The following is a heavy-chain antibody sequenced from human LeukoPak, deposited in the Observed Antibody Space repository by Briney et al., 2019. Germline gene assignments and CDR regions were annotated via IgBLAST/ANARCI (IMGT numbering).Heavy chain of an antibody. CDR2: IKQDGSEK. D-gene: IGHD2-15*01. CDR1: GFTFSSYW. CDR3: ARDRGYCSGGSCYSVLDY. V-gene: IGHV3-7*01. J-gene: IGHJ4*02. Sequence: PGGSLRLSCAASGFTFSSYWMSWVRQAPAKGLEWVANIKQDGSEKYYVGSVKGRFTISRDNAKNLLYLQMNSLRAEDTAVYYCARDRGYCSGGSCYSVLDYWGQGTLVTVSS.